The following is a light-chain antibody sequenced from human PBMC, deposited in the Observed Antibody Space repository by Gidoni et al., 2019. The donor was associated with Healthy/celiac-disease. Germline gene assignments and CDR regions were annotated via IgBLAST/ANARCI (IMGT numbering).Light chain of an antibody. V-gene: IGKV3-20*01. CDR2: GAS. J-gene: IGKJ2*01. CDR1: QSVSSSY. CDR3: QQYGSSPPYT. Sequence: MVLTRSPGTLSLSPGERATLSCSASQSVSSSYLAWYQQKPGQAPRLLIYGASSRATGIPDRFSGSGSGTDFTLTISRLEPEDFAVYYCQQYGSSPPYTFGQGTKLEIK.